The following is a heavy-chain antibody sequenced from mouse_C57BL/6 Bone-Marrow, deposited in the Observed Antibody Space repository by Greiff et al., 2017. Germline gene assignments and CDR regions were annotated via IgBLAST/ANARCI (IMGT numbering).Heavy chain of an antibody. D-gene: IGHD4-1*01. Sequence: QVQLQQSGPGLVQPSQSLSITCTVSGFSLTSYGVHWVRQSPGKGLEWLGVIWSGGSTDYNAAFISRLSISKDNSKSKVFFKMNSLQADDTAIYYCARGLGRNFDVWGTGTTVTVSA. J-gene: IGHJ1*03. CDR2: IWSGGST. V-gene: IGHV2-2*01. CDR1: GFSLTSYG. CDR3: ARGLGRNFDV.